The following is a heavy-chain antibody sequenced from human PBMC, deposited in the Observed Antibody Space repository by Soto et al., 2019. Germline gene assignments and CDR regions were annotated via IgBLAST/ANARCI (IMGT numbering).Heavy chain of an antibody. CDR3: AKEGFSYRYYYFDY. D-gene: IGHD1-26*01. J-gene: IGHJ4*02. Sequence: GGSLRLSCAASGFTFSSYAMSWVRQAPGKGLEWVSALSGSGGSTHYADSVKGRFTISRDNSKNTLYLQMNSLRAEDTAVYYCAKEGFSYRYYYFDYWGQGTLVTVSS. CDR2: LSGSGGST. CDR1: GFTFSSYA. V-gene: IGHV3-23*01.